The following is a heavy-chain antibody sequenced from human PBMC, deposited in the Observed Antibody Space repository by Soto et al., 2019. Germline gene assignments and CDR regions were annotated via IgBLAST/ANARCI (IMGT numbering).Heavy chain of an antibody. J-gene: IGHJ3*02. CDR2: IYYSGST. CDR1: GGSISSYY. V-gene: IGHV4-59*01. D-gene: IGHD3-9*01. CDR3: ARLTRDAFDI. Sequence: SETLSLTCTVSGGSISSYYWSWIRQPPGKGLEWIGYIYYSGSTNYNPSLKSRVTISVDTSKNQFSLRLSSVTAADTAVYYCARLTRDAFDIWGQGTMVTVSS.